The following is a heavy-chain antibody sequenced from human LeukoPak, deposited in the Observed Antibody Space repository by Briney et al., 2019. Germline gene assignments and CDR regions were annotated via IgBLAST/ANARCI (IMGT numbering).Heavy chain of an antibody. D-gene: IGHD1-26*01. CDR2: ISSSSSYI. CDR1: GFTSSSYS. CDR3: ARAYSGRYGLGYYYMDV. J-gene: IGHJ6*03. Sequence: GGSLRLSCAGSGFTSSSYSMNWVRQAPGKGLEWVSSISSSSSYIYYADSVKGRFTTSRYNAKNSLYLQMNSLRADDTAVYYCARAYSGRYGLGYYYMDVWGKGTTVTISS. V-gene: IGHV3-21*01.